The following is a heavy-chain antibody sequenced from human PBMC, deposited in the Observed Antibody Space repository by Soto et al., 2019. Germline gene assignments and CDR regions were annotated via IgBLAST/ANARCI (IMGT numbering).Heavy chain of an antibody. V-gene: IGHV1-69*13. Sequence: ASVKVSCKASGGTFSSYAISWVRQAPGQGLEWMGGIIPIFGTANYAQKFQGRVTITADESTSTAYMELSSLRSEDTAVYYCARGPGRGGYYYGTDVWGQGTTVTVSS. CDR3: ARGPGRGGYYYGTDV. J-gene: IGHJ6*02. D-gene: IGHD3-16*01. CDR1: GGTFSSYA. CDR2: IIPIFGTA.